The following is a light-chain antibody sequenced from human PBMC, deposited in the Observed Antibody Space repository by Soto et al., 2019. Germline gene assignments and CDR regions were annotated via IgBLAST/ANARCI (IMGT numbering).Light chain of an antibody. CDR1: SSNIGSNY. Sequence: QSVLTQPPSASGTPGQTGTISCSGTSSNIGSNYLSWYQHLPGTAPKLLIYRKIARPSGVPDRFSGSKSGTSASLAISGLRSEDEADYYCATWDVSLSGPVFGVGTQLTVL. V-gene: IGLV1-47*01. CDR2: RKI. J-gene: IGLJ7*01. CDR3: ATWDVSLSGPV.